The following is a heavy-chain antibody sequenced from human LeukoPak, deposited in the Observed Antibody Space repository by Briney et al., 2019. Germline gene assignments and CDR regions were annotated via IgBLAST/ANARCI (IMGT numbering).Heavy chain of an antibody. CDR1: GDPISSTSYY. CDR3: ARLIKNFDFTYYFDY. J-gene: IGHJ4*02. V-gene: IGHV4-39*01. Sequence: PSETLSLTCTVSGDPISSTSYYWGWIRQPPGKGLEWIGSISYSGSAYYNPSLKNRVTISVDTSKNQLSLNLSSVTAADTAFYYCARLIKNFDFTYYFDYWGQGTLVTVSS. CDR2: ISYSGSA. D-gene: IGHD3-9*01.